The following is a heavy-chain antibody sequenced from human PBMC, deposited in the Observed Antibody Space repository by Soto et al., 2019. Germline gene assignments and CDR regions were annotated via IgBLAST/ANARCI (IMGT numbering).Heavy chain of an antibody. CDR1: GGSFSGYY. Sequence: QVQLQQWGAGLLKPSETLSLTCAVYGGSFSGYYWSWIRQPPGKGLEWIGEINHSGSTNYNPSLKSGVTISVATSNNQFSLKLSSVTAADTAVYYCASIRAQQLAEAPRNWFDPWGQGTLVTVCS. D-gene: IGHD6-13*01. CDR3: ASIRAQQLAEAPRNWFDP. V-gene: IGHV4-34*01. CDR2: INHSGST. J-gene: IGHJ5*02.